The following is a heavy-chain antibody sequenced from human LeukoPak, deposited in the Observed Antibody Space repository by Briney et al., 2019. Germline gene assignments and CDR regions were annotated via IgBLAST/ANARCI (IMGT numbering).Heavy chain of an antibody. V-gene: IGHV4-39*01. Sequence: SETLSLTCTVSGGSISSSFYYWGWIRQPPGKGLEWIGEINHSGSTNYNPSLKSRVTISIDTSKNQFSLKLSSVTAADTAVYYCARLGAGPTYYDFWSGYYGATGGYYGMDVWGQGTTVTVSS. J-gene: IGHJ6*02. D-gene: IGHD3-3*01. CDR3: ARLGAGPTYYDFWSGYYGATGGYYGMDV. CDR1: GGSISSSFYY. CDR2: INHSGST.